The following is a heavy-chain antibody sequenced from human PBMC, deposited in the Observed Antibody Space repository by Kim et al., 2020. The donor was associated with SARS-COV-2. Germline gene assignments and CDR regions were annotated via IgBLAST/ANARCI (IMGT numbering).Heavy chain of an antibody. J-gene: IGHJ2*01. CDR2: ISSSSSYI. V-gene: IGHV3-21*01. D-gene: IGHD3-9*01. CDR3: AREEVYDILTGYFPYWYFEL. CDR1: GFTFSSYS. Sequence: GGSLRLSCAASGFTFSSYSMNWVRQAPGKGLEWVSSISSSSSYIYYADSVKGRFTISRDNAKNSLYLQMNSLRAEDTAVYYCAREEVYDILTGYFPYWYFELWGRGTLVPVST.